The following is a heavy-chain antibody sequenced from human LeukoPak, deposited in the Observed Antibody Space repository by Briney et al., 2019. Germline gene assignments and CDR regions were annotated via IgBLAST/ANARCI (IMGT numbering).Heavy chain of an antibody. Sequence: PSGTLSLTCAVSGGSISSSNWWSWVRQPPGKGLEWIGEIYHNGRTNYTPSLKSRVTIPVDKSKNQLSLKLSSVTAADTAVYYCARDNYDNSGYYFDYWGQGTLVTVFS. D-gene: IGHD3-22*01. CDR3: ARDNYDNSGYYFDY. J-gene: IGHJ4*02. CDR2: IYHNGRT. CDR1: GGSISSSNW. V-gene: IGHV4-4*02.